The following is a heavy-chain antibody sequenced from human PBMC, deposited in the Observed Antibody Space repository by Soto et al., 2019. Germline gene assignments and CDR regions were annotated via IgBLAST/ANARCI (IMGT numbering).Heavy chain of an antibody. J-gene: IGHJ3*02. D-gene: IGHD2-2*01. V-gene: IGHV3-33*01. CDR1: GFTFSNYG. CDR3: ARLYCSSPSCYSVGAFEI. Sequence: GGSLRLSCAASGFTFSNYGMHWVRQAPGKGLEWVALIWFDGSDKYYADSVKGRFTMSRDNSKDTVFLQMNSLRAEDTAMYYCARLYCSSPSCYSVGAFEIRGQGTMVTVSS. CDR2: IWFDGSDK.